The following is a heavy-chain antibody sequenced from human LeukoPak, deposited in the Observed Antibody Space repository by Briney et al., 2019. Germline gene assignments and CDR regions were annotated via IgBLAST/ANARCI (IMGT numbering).Heavy chain of an antibody. CDR1: GFTFSSYG. J-gene: IGHJ4*02. CDR2: IWSGVSNK. Sequence: PGGSLRLSCAASGFTFSSYGMPWVRQAPGKGLEWGAVIWSGVSNKYYADSVKGRFTISRDNSKNTLYLQMNSLRAEDTAVYYCAKDYCSSTSCYTWGFDYWGQGTLVTVSS. V-gene: IGHV3-30*02. CDR3: AKDYCSSTSCYTWGFDY. D-gene: IGHD2-2*02.